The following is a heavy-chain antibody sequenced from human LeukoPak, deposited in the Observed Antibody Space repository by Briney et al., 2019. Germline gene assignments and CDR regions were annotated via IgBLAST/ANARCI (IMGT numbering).Heavy chain of an antibody. D-gene: IGHD6-13*01. Sequence: GESLQISCKGSGYSFTSYWISWVRQMPGKGLEWMGRIDPSDSYTNYSPSFQGHVTISADKSISTAYLQWSSLKASDTAMYYCARLGGIAAAGRGVDYWGQGTLVTVSS. CDR2: IDPSDSYT. CDR3: ARLGGIAAAGRGVDY. J-gene: IGHJ4*02. CDR1: GYSFTSYW. V-gene: IGHV5-10-1*01.